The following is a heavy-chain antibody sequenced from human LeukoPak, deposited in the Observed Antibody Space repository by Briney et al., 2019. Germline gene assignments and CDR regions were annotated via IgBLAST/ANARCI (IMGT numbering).Heavy chain of an antibody. D-gene: IGHD6-13*01. CDR3: ARVGEHSSSWSPFDY. CDR2: IIPFFGTA. V-gene: IGHV1-69*05. Sequence: VASVKVSCKASGGTFGSYAISWVRQAPGQGLEWMGGIIPFFGTANYAQKFQGRVTITTDESTSTAYMELSSLRSEDTAVYYCARVGEHSSSWSPFDYWGQGTLVTVSS. J-gene: IGHJ4*02. CDR1: GGTFGSYA.